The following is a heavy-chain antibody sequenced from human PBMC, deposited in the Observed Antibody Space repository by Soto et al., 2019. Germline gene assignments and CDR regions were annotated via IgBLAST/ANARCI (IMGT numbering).Heavy chain of an antibody. CDR3: ARDVMVTAMVMCYFDL. CDR1: GFTFSSYG. Sequence: QVQLVESGGGVVQPGRSLRLSCAASGFTFSSYGMHWVRQAPGKGLEWVAVIWYDGSNKYYADSVKGRFTISRGNSKNXLYLQMNSLRAEDTAVYYCARDVMVTAMVMCYFDLWGRGTLVTVSS. J-gene: IGHJ2*01. V-gene: IGHV3-33*01. CDR2: IWYDGSNK. D-gene: IGHD2-21*02.